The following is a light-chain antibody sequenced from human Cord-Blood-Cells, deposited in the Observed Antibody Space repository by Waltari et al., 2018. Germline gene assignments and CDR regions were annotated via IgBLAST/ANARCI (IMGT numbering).Light chain of an antibody. Sequence: EIVLTQSPGTLSLSPGERATLSCRASQSVSSSYLAWDQQKPGQAPRLLSYGASSRATGIPDRFSGSGSGTDFTLTISRLEPEDFAVYYCQQYGSSRWTFGQGTKVEIK. CDR1: QSVSSSY. J-gene: IGKJ1*01. CDR2: GAS. V-gene: IGKV3-20*01. CDR3: QQYGSSRWT.